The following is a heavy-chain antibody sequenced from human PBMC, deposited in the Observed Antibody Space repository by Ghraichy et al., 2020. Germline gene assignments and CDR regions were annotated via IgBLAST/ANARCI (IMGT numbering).Heavy chain of an antibody. D-gene: IGHD1-7*01. Sequence: GESLNISCAASGFTFSSYSMNWVRQAPGKGLEWVSSISSSSSYIYYADSVKGRFTISRDNAKNSLYLQMNSLRAEDTAVYYCARPEATGTTDYWGQGTLVTVSS. CDR3: ARPEATGTTDY. CDR1: GFTFSSYS. CDR2: ISSSSSYI. J-gene: IGHJ4*02. V-gene: IGHV3-21*01.